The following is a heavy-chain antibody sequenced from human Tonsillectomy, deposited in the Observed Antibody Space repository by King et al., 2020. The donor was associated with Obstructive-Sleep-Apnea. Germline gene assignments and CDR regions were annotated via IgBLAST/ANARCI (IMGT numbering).Heavy chain of an antibody. CDR2: INHSGST. D-gene: IGHD5-12*01. CDR3: ASGGSGYDSGGAPTNNWFDP. V-gene: IGHV4-34*01. CDR1: GGSVSGYY. Sequence: VQLQQWGAGLLKPSETLSLTCAVYGGSVSGYYWSWIRQPPGKGLEWIGEINHSGSTNYNPSLTSLVTISVDTSKNQFSLKLSSVTAADTAVYYCASGGSGYDSGGAPTNNWFDPWGQGTLVTVSS. J-gene: IGHJ5*02.